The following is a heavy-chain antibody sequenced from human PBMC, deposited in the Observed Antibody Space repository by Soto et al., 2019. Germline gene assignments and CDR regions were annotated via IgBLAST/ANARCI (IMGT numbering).Heavy chain of an antibody. J-gene: IGHJ6*02. CDR3: AITVDTAIYYYYGMDV. D-gene: IGHD5-18*01. Sequence: GASVKVSCKASGYTFTSYGISWVRQAPGQGLEWMGWISAYNGNTNYAQKLQGRVTMTTDTSTSTAYMELRSLRSDDTAVYYCAITVDTAIYYYYGMDVWGQGTTVTVSS. CDR2: ISAYNGNT. CDR1: GYTFTSYG. V-gene: IGHV1-18*01.